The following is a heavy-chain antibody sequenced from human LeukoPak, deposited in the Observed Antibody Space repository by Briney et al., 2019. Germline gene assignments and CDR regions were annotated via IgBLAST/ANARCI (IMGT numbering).Heavy chain of an antibody. D-gene: IGHD2-2*01. CDR2: TSHSGGT. V-gene: IGHV4-59*01. Sequence: SETLSLTCTVSGGSINNYFWYWIRQPPGKGLEWIGYTSHSGGTNYNPSLKSRVTMSLDTSKNQFSLNLGSVTAADTPVYYCARRPAARLTFDYWGQGTLVTVSS. CDR3: ARRPAARLTFDY. CDR1: GGSINNYF. J-gene: IGHJ4*02.